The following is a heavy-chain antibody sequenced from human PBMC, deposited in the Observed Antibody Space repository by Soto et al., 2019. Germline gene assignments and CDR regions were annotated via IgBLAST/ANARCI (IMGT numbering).Heavy chain of an antibody. CDR1: GFTLSTYD. CDR2: TSSSSAAI. D-gene: IGHD6-19*01. V-gene: IGHV3-48*02. J-gene: IGHJ4*02. CDR3: ARGAVAGLYFFDY. Sequence: EVQLVESGGGLVQPGGSLRLSCAASGFTLSTYDMNWVRKAPGKGLQWVSHTSSSSAAIVYADSVKGRITISRDNAKNSLYLQMNSLRDEDTAVYYCARGAVAGLYFFDYWGQGILVTVSS.